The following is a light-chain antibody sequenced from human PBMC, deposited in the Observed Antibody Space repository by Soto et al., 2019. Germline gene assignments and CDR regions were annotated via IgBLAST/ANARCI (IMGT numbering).Light chain of an antibody. CDR2: GAS. J-gene: IGKJ2*01. CDR1: QSVSSY. Sequence: EIVLTQSPATLSLSPGEIATLSFSASQSVSSYLAWYQQKPGQAPRLLTYGASTRATGIPARFSGSGSGTEFTLTISSLQSEDFAVYYCQQYNNWPPHTFGQGTKVDIK. V-gene: IGKV3-15*01. CDR3: QQYNNWPPHT.